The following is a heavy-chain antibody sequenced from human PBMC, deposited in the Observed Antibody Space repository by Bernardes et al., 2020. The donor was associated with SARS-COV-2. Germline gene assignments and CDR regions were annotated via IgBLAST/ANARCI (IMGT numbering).Heavy chain of an antibody. D-gene: IGHD2-15*01. CDR1: GGTFSSYA. CDR3: ARGNTRYCSGGSCYSVDYYYYGMDV. J-gene: IGHJ6*02. V-gene: IGHV1-69*04. CDR2: IIPILGIA. Sequence: SVKVSCKASGGTFSSYAISWVRQAPGQGLEWMGRIIPILGIANYAQKFQGRVTITADKSTSTAYMELSSLRSEDTAVYYCARGNTRYCSGGSCYSVDYYYYGMDVWGQGTTVTVSS.